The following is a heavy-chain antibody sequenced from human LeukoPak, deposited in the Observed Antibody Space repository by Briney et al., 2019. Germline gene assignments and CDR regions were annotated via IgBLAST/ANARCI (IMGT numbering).Heavy chain of an antibody. V-gene: IGHV1-2*02. J-gene: IGHJ5*02. D-gene: IGHD6-19*01. Sequence: ASVKVSCKASGYTFTGYYMHWVRQTPGQGLEWMGWINPNSGGTNYAQKFQGRVTMTRDTSISTAYMELSRLRSDDTAVYYCARDLKGVNRYSSGDNWFDPWGQGTLATVSS. CDR1: GYTFTGYY. CDR2: INPNSGGT. CDR3: ARDLKGVNRYSSGDNWFDP.